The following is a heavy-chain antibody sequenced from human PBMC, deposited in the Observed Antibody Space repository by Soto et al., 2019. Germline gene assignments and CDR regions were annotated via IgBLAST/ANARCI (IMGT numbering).Heavy chain of an antibody. J-gene: IGHJ4*02. CDR1: GFSLTGRPAG. CDR3: AHSVDYSGSWNEGTFDY. D-gene: IGHD3-16*01. V-gene: IGHV2-5*02. CDR2: VYWDDDK. Sequence: QITLTESGPARVKPTQTRTLTCTFSGFSLTGRPAGVGWFRQPPGKALEFLVFVYWDDDKRYSPSLRNRLTITKXXPXNXXVRTMPNMDPVDTATYYCAHSVDYSGSWNEGTFDYWGPGPPVTVSS.